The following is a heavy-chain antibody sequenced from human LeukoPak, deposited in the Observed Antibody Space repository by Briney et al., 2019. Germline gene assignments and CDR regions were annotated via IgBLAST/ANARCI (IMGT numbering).Heavy chain of an antibody. Sequence: PSETLSLTCTVSGGSISSYYWSWIRQPPGKGLEWIGYIYYSGSTNYNPSLKSRVTISVDTSKNQFSLKLSSVTAADTAVYYCATYDSSVYRFDYWGQGTLVTVSS. CDR3: ATYDSSVYRFDY. J-gene: IGHJ4*02. V-gene: IGHV4-59*01. CDR1: GGSISSYY. CDR2: IYYSGST. D-gene: IGHD3-22*01.